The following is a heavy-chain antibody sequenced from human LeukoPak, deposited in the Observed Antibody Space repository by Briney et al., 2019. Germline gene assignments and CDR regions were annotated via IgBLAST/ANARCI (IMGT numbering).Heavy chain of an antibody. V-gene: IGHV1-18*01. Sequence: ASVKVSCKASGYTFTSYGISWVRQAPGQGLEWMGWLSAYNGNTNYAQKLQGRVTMTTDTSTSTAYMELRSLRSDDTAVYYCARSDSSGYLPFFDYWGQGTLVTVSS. CDR2: LSAYNGNT. CDR1: GYTFTSYG. J-gene: IGHJ4*02. CDR3: ARSDSSGYLPFFDY. D-gene: IGHD3-22*01.